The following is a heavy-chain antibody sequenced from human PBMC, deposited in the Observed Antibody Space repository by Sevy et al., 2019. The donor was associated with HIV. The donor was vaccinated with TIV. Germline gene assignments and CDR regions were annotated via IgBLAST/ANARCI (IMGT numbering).Heavy chain of an antibody. CDR1: GGSFSNFP. CDR2: IISKFGTT. V-gene: IGHV1-69*13. CDR3: AREIPDYVSGYYSVDAFDV. J-gene: IGHJ3*01. Sequence: ASVKVSCKASGGSFSNFPVSWVRQAPGQGPEWMGMIISKFGTTDYAQKFQGRVTITADESTTTAYMELTSLRSEDTAVYYCAREIPDYVSGYYSVDAFDVWGQGTKVTVSS. D-gene: IGHD3-22*01.